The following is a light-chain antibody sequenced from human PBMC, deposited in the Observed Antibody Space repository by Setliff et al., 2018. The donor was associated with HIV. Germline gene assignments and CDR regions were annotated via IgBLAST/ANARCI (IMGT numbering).Light chain of an antibody. CDR2: NIN. CDR1: SSDIGDYES. J-gene: IGLJ3*02. CDR3: CSYAGSDTWM. V-gene: IGLV2-23*02. Sequence: SVLTQPASVSGSPGQSITISCIGSSSDIGDYESVSWYQQHPGEVPKLIIYNINKRPSGISGRFSGSKSGNTASLTISGLQAEDEADYHCCSYAGSDTWMFGGGTKVTVL.